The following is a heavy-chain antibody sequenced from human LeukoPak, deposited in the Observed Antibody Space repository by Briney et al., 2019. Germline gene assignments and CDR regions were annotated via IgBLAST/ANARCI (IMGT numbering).Heavy chain of an antibody. CDR3: AKRPKMELDY. Sequence: SGGSLRLSCEASGFNFNIHAMSWVRQAPGKGLEWVSAISGSGGSTYYADSVKGRFTISRDNSKNTLYLQMNSLRAEDTAVYYCAKRPKMELDYWGQGTLVTVSS. J-gene: IGHJ4*02. CDR2: ISGSGGST. D-gene: IGHD1-7*01. CDR1: GFNFNIHA. V-gene: IGHV3-23*01.